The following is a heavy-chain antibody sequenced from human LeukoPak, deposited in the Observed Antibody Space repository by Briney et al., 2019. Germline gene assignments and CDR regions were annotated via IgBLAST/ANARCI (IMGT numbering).Heavy chain of an antibody. CDR3: AKDRGGGSQLGDAYDV. J-gene: IGHJ3*01. CDR2: ISNDETYK. CDR1: GFTFNSYS. D-gene: IGHD5-24*01. V-gene: IGHV3-30-3*01. Sequence: SGGSLRLSCAASGFTFNSYSMHWVRQAPGKGLEWVTAISNDETYKFYADSVKGRFTISRDNVRKSLYLQMNSLRIEDTALYYCAKDRGGGSQLGDAYDVWGQGTMVSVSS.